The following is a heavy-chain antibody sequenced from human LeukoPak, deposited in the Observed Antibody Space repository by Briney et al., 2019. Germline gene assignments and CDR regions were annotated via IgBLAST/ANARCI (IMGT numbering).Heavy chain of an antibody. D-gene: IGHD1-14*01. V-gene: IGHV3-74*01. J-gene: IGHJ4*02. CDR2: INPGGSSI. Sequence: GGSLRLSCAASGFTFSSYWMHWVRQVPGKGLVWVARINPGGSSITYAGSVKGRFTISRDNAKNTLYLQMDSLRAEDTGVYYCARSNQADDYWGQGTLVTVSS. CDR3: ARSNQADDY. CDR1: GFTFSSYW.